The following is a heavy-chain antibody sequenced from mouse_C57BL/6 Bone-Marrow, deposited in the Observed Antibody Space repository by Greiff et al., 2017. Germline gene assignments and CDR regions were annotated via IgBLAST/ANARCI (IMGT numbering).Heavy chain of an antibody. CDR1: GYTFTSYW. CDR2: IDTNRGGT. Sequence: VQLQQPGAELVQPGASVKLSCKASGYTFTSYWMHWVKKRPGRGLEWIGRIDTNRGGTKYNEKVKSKATLTVDKPYRTAYMQLSSLTSEDSAIYNCARSDYDYDRLTFAYWGQGTLVTVSA. CDR3: ARSDYDYDRLTFAY. V-gene: IGHV1-72*01. J-gene: IGHJ3*01. D-gene: IGHD2-4*01.